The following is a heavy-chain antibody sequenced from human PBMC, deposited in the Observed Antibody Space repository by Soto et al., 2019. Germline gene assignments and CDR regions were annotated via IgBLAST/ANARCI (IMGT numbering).Heavy chain of an antibody. V-gene: IGHV4-4*02. D-gene: IGHD3-16*01. Sequence: QVQLQESGPRLVMPSGTLSLTCAVSGASIKSADWWNWVRQPPGKGLEWIGEISHSGATLYNPSPKSSATLSEDSSKNHFSLKRTSVTAADTAVYYCARDFKSPNDAWAFDNWGPGTLVTVSS. J-gene: IGHJ4*02. CDR3: ARDFKSPNDAWAFDN. CDR2: ISHSGAT. CDR1: GASIKSADW.